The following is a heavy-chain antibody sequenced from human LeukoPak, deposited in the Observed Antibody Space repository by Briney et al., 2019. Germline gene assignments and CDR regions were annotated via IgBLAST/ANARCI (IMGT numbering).Heavy chain of an antibody. J-gene: IGHJ4*02. CDR2: IYYSGST. Sequence: PSETLSLTCTVSGGSISSYYWSWIRQPAGKGLEWIGYIYYSGSTNYNPSLKSRVTISVDTSKNQFSLKLSSVTAADTAVYYCARAHYDSSGSYYFDYWGQGTLVTVSS. V-gene: IGHV4-59*01. CDR1: GGSISSYY. CDR3: ARAHYDSSGSYYFDY. D-gene: IGHD3-22*01.